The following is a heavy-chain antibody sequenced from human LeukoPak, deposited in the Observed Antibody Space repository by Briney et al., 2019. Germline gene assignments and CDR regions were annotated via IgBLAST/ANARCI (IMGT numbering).Heavy chain of an antibody. Sequence: ASVKVSCKASGGTFSSYAISWVRQAPGQGLEWMGGIIPIFGTANYAQKFQGRVTITADESTSTDYMELSSLRSEDTAVYYCARIGREGATYYYYGTDVWGQGTTVTVSS. CDR3: ARIGREGATYYYYGTDV. J-gene: IGHJ6*02. D-gene: IGHD1-26*01. V-gene: IGHV1-69*13. CDR2: IIPIFGTA. CDR1: GGTFSSYA.